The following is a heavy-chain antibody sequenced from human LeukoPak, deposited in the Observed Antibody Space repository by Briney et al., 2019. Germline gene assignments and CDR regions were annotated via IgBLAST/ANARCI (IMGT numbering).Heavy chain of an antibody. CDR2: INHSGST. J-gene: IGHJ4*02. Sequence: SETLSLTCAVYGGSFSGYYWSWIRQPPGKGLEWIGEINHSGSTNYNPSLKSRVTTSVDTSKNQFSLKLSSVTAADTAVYYCARGLRRSPVDYWGQGTLVTVSS. V-gene: IGHV4-34*01. CDR1: GGSFSGYY. CDR3: ARGLRRSPVDY. D-gene: IGHD4-17*01.